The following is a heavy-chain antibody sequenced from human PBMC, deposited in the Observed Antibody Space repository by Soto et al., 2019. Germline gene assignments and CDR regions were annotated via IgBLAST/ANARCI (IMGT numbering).Heavy chain of an antibody. CDR3: ARRDYYFYMDV. CDR2: ISETGSNT. Sequence: EVQLLESGGDLVQPGGSLRLSCIASGFTFTKYGMTWVRQAPGKGLEWVSAISETGSNTNYTDSVKGRFTISRDNSKNTVSLQMNSLRAEDTALYYCARRDYYFYMDVWGKGTMVTVSS. V-gene: IGHV3-23*01. J-gene: IGHJ6*03. CDR1: GFTFTKYG.